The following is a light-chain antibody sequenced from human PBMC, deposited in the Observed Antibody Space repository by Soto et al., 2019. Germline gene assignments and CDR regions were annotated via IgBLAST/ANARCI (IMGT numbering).Light chain of an antibody. CDR2: DAS. V-gene: IGKV3-11*01. CDR3: QQRRNWPLT. J-gene: IGKJ4*01. Sequence: EMVLTQSPSTLSLSPWERATLSCRASQSVSSYLAWYQQKPGQAPRLLIYDASNRATGIPARFSGSGSGTDFTLTIGSLEPEDFAVYYCQQRRNWPLTFGGGTKVDIK. CDR1: QSVSSY.